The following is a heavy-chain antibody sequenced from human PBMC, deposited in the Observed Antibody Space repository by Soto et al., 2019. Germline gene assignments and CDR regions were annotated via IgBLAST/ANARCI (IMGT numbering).Heavy chain of an antibody. J-gene: IGHJ6*02. CDR1: GFTFKTYG. CDR2: ISHDGGIK. V-gene: IGHV3-30*18. D-gene: IGHD2-2*03. CDR3: AKPIPTSGYADYYYYCMDA. Sequence: GGSLRLSCAAAGFTFKTYGMHWVRQAPGKGLEWVAVISHDGGIKHYADSVKGRFTILRDDSKNTVSLQMTSLRPEDTAVYYCAKPIPTSGYADYYYYCMDAWRQGTTVTVSS.